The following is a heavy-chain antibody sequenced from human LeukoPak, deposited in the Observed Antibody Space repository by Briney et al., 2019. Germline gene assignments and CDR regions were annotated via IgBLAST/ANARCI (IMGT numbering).Heavy chain of an antibody. CDR3: AKDLAPYYGPGSDAFDI. CDR1: GFTFSSYG. V-gene: IGHV3-30*18. CDR2: ISYDGSNK. J-gene: IGHJ3*02. Sequence: GRSLRLSCAASGFTFSSYGMHWVRQAPGKGLEWVAVISYDGSNKYYADSVKGRFTISRDNSKNTLYLQMNSLRAEDTAVYYCAKDLAPYYGPGSDAFDIWGQGTMVTVSS. D-gene: IGHD3-10*01.